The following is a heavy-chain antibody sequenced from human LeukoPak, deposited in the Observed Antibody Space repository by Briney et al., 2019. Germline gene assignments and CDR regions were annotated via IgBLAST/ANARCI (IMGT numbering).Heavy chain of an antibody. J-gene: IGHJ4*02. D-gene: IGHD3-22*01. Sequence: GGSLRLSCAAPGFTFSNAWMSWVRQAPGKGLEWVGRIKSKTDGGTTDYAAPVKGRFTISRDDSKNTLYLQMNSLKTEDTAVYYCTTQYYYDSSGYRIDYWGQGTLVTVSS. CDR1: GFTFSNAW. CDR2: IKSKTDGGTT. CDR3: TTQYYYDSSGYRIDY. V-gene: IGHV3-15*01.